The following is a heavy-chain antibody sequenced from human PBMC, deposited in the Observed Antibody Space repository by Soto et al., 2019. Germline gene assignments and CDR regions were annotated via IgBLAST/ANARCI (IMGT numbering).Heavy chain of an antibody. V-gene: IGHV1-18*04. Sequence: ASVKVSCKASGYTFTSYGISWVRQAPGQGLEWMGWISAYNGNTNYAQKLQGRVTMTTDTSTSTAYMELRSLRSDDTAVYYCARVGRYYSSNSCSYYYYYGMDVWGQGTTVTVSS. CDR3: ARVGRYYSSNSCSYYYYYGMDV. CDR1: GYTFTSYG. J-gene: IGHJ6*02. CDR2: ISAYNGNT. D-gene: IGHD2-2*01.